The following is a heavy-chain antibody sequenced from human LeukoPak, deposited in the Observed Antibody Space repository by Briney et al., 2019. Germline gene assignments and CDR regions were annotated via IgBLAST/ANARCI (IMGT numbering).Heavy chain of an antibody. V-gene: IGHV3-74*01. CDR3: ARLDILTGNYYYFNF. J-gene: IGHJ4*02. CDR2: ISGDGSTT. CDR1: GFTFSSYW. D-gene: IGHD3-9*01. Sequence: PGGSLRLSCAPSGFTFSSYWMHWVRQAPGVGLVWVSRISGDGSTTSYADSVKGRFIISRDNAKNTLYMQMNSLRAEDTAVYYCARLDILTGNYYYFNFWGQGTLVTVSS.